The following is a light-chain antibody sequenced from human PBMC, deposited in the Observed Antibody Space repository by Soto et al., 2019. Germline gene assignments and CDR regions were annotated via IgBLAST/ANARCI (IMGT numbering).Light chain of an antibody. CDR3: QQYGSSPPLYT. J-gene: IGKJ2*01. V-gene: IGKV3-20*01. Sequence: EIVLTQSPGTLSLSPGERATLSCRASQSVSSSYLAWYQQKPGQAPRLLIHGASSRATGIPDRFSDSGSGTDFTLTISRLEPEDFAVYYCQQYGSSPPLYTFGQGTKLEIK. CDR1: QSVSSSY. CDR2: GAS.